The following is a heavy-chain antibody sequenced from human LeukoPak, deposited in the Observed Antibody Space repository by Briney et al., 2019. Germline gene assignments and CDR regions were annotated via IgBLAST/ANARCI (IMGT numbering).Heavy chain of an antibody. Sequence: PSETLSLTCTVSGGSISSSSYYWGWIRQPPGKGLEWIGSIYYSGSTYYNPSLKCRVTISVDTSKNQFSLKLSSVTAADTAVYYCARQGYYYDSSGYHPSVLDYWGQGTLVTVSS. CDR2: IYYSGST. CDR1: GGSISSSSYY. J-gene: IGHJ4*02. D-gene: IGHD3-22*01. CDR3: ARQGYYYDSSGYHPSVLDY. V-gene: IGHV4-39*01.